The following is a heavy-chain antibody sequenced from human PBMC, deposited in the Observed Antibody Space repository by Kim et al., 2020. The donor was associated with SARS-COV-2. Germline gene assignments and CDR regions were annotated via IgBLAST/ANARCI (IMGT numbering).Heavy chain of an antibody. J-gene: IGHJ4*02. D-gene: IGHD3-10*01. Sequence: GGSLRLSCAASGFIFRNYGMQWVRQAPGKGLEWVAVVSFDGNNKYYADSVKGRFTISRDNSKNTLYLQMNTLRAEDTAVFYCAKCHYYGSGSYYNIDNWGQGTQVTVTS. CDR3: AKCHYYGSGSYYNIDN. V-gene: IGHV3-30*18. CDR1: GFIFRNYG. CDR2: VSFDGNNK.